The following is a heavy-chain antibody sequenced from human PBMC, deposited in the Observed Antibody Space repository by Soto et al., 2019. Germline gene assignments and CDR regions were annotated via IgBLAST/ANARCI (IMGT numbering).Heavy chain of an antibody. CDR1: GFTFSSYG. J-gene: IGHJ4*02. CDR3: AKQSPFSNSWYGVDY. CDR2: ISGSGDRS. D-gene: IGHD6-13*01. V-gene: IGHV3-23*01. Sequence: EVQLLESGGGLVQPGGSLRVSCAASGFTFSSYGMNWVRQATGKGLEWFSGISGSGDRSYYADAVKGRFTISRDNSKNTLYLQMNSLRAEDTAVYYCAKQSPFSNSWYGVDYWGQGTLVTVSS.